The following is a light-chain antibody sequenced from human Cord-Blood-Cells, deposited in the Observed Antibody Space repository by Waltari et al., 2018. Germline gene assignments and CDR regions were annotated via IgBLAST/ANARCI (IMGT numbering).Light chain of an antibody. J-gene: IGLJ1*01. CDR3: SSYTSSSTYV. CDR1: SSDVGGYNY. CDR2: EVS. Sequence: QSALTQPASVSGSPGQSITISCTGTSSDVGGYNYVSWYQQHPGKGPKLMIYEVSNRPSGGSNRFSGSESGNTASLTISGLQAEDEADYYCSSYTSSSTYVIGTGTKVTVL. V-gene: IGLV2-14*01.